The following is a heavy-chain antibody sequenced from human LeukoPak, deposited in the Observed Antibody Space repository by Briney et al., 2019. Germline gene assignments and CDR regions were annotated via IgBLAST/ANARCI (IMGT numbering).Heavy chain of an antibody. D-gene: IGHD4-23*01. CDR1: GFTFSSYG. Sequence: GGSLRLSCAASGFTFSSYGMHWVRQAPGKGLEWVAFIRYDGSNKYYADSVKGRFTISRDNSKNTMYPQMDSLRAEDTAVYYCAKALDYGGNSFDYWGQGTLVTVSS. V-gene: IGHV3-30*02. CDR3: AKALDYGGNSFDY. J-gene: IGHJ4*02. CDR2: IRYDGSNK.